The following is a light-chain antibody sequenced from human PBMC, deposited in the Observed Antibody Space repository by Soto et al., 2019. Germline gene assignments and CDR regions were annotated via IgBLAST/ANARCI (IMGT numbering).Light chain of an antibody. J-gene: IGKJ4*01. Sequence: DIQMTQSPSTLSASVGDRVTITCRASQSISSWLAWYQQKPGKAPKLLIYDASSLESGVPSRFSGSGYGTEFSNTISSLQPDDFATYYCQQYNSYLTFGGGTKVEIK. CDR1: QSISSW. CDR2: DAS. V-gene: IGKV1-5*01. CDR3: QQYNSYLT.